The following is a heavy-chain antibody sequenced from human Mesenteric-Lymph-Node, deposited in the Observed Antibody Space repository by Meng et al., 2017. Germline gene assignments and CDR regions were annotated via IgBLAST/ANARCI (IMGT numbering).Heavy chain of an antibody. V-gene: IGHV1-2*06. CDR2: INPYTGGR. D-gene: IGHD2/OR15-2a*01. CDR3: ARSAVSEYYFDY. Sequence: ASVKVSCKASGGTFSSYAISWVRQAPGQGLEWMGRINPYTGGRSFAQKFQGRVTMTRDTSISSVYMELSRLRSDDTAVYFCARSAVSEYYFDYWGQGTLVTVSS. J-gene: IGHJ4*02. CDR1: GGTFSSYA.